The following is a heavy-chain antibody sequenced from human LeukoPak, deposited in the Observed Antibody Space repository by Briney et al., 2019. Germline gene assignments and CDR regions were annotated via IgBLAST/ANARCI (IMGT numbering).Heavy chain of an antibody. D-gene: IGHD6-19*01. CDR2: ISSSSSYI. J-gene: IGHJ5*02. CDR1: GFTLSSYS. CDR3: ARSSYSSGWYTGGWFDP. V-gene: IGHV3-21*01. Sequence: GGSLRLSCAASGFTLSSYSMNWVRQAPGKGLEWVSSISSSSSYIYYADSVKGRFTISRDNAKNSLYLQMNSLRAEDTAVYYCARSSYSSGWYTGGWFDPWGQGTLVTVSS.